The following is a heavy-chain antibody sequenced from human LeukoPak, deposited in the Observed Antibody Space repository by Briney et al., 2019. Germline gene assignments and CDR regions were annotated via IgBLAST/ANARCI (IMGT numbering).Heavy chain of an antibody. Sequence: GGSLRLSCAASGFTFSSYAMHWVRQAPGKGLEWVAVISYDGSNKYYADSVKGRFTISRDNSKNTLYLQMNSLRAEDTAVYYCARYREWLGHYYFDYWGQGTLVTVSS. J-gene: IGHJ4*02. D-gene: IGHD6-19*01. V-gene: IGHV3-30-3*01. CDR2: ISYDGSNK. CDR1: GFTFSSYA. CDR3: ARYREWLGHYYFDY.